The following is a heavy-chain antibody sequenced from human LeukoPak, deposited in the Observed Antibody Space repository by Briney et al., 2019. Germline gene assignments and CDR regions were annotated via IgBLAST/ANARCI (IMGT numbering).Heavy chain of an antibody. CDR3: VRADRVMPPSQCEY. J-gene: IGHJ4*02. D-gene: IGHD2-2*01. Sequence: GGSLRLSCGASGFTFSDYALSWVRQAPGKGLEWISGISGAGGYTYYADSMKGRFTTSRDNSRNTLYLQMNSLRAADTAMYYCVRADRVMPPSQCEYWGQGTLVTVSS. CDR2: ISGAGGYT. CDR1: GFTFSDYA. V-gene: IGHV3-23*01.